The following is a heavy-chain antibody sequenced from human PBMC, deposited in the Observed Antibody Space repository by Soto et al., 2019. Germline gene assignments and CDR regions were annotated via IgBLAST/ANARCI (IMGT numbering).Heavy chain of an antibody. V-gene: IGHV4-39*01. CDR2: IYYSGST. Sequence: QLQLQESGPGLVKPSETLSLTCTVSGGSISSSSYYWGWIRQPPGKGLEWIGSIYYSGSTYYNPSLKSRVPISVDTSKNQFSLKLSSVTAADTAVYYGARLWGGGGYYYYYGMDVWGQGTTVTVSS. CDR3: ARLWGGGGYYYYYGMDV. J-gene: IGHJ6*02. CDR1: GGSISSSSYY. D-gene: IGHD7-27*01.